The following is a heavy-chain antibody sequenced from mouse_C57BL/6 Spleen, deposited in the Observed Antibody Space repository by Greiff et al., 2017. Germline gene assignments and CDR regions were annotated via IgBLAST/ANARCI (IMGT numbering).Heavy chain of an antibody. Sequence: QVQLQQPGAELVMPGASVKLSCKASGYTFTSYWMHWVKQRPGQGLEWIGAIDPSDSYTNYNQKFKGKSTLTVDKSSSTAYMQLSSLTSEDSAVYYCARLHYAMDYWGQGTSVTVSS. CDR2: IDPSDSYT. CDR1: GYTFTSYW. CDR3: ARLHYAMDY. J-gene: IGHJ4*01. V-gene: IGHV1-69*01.